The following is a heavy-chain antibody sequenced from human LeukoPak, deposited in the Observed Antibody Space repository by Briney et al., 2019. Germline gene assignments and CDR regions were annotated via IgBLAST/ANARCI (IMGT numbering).Heavy chain of an antibody. Sequence: GGSLRLSCAASGFTFSSYGMNWVRQAPGKGLEWVSGISYSGGSTYYADSVKGRFTISRDNSKNTLYLQMNSLRIEDTAVYYCAKNPKMDYYYYYMDFWGKGTTVTVSS. V-gene: IGHV3-23*01. CDR1: GFTFSSYG. J-gene: IGHJ6*03. CDR3: AKNPKMDYYYYYMDF. D-gene: IGHD2-8*01. CDR2: ISYSGGST.